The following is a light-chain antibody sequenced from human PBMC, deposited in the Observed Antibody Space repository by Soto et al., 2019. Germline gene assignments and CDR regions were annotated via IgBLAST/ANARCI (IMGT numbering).Light chain of an antibody. J-gene: IGKJ5*01. CDR1: QSVSNY. Sequence: EIVLTQSPATLSLSPGERATLSCRASQSVSNYLAWYQQKPGQAPRLLIYDASNRATGIPARFSGSGSGTDFTLTVTSLEPEEFAVYYCQQRSSSITFGQGTRREIK. V-gene: IGKV3-11*01. CDR2: DAS. CDR3: QQRSSSIT.